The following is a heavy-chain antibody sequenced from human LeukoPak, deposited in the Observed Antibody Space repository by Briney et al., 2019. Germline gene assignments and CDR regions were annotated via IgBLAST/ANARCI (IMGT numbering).Heavy chain of an antibody. CDR3: ARANFLYCSSSTCLFDY. V-gene: IGHV1-2*02. CDR1: GYTFTDYY. J-gene: IGHJ4*02. Sequence: ASVKVSCKASGYTFTDYYMHWVRQAPGQGFEWMGWINPNDGDTNYAQKFQGRVTMTRDTSISTAHMEMSRLRSDDTAVYYCARANFLYCSSSTCLFDYWGQGTLVTVSS. D-gene: IGHD2-2*01. CDR2: INPNDGDT.